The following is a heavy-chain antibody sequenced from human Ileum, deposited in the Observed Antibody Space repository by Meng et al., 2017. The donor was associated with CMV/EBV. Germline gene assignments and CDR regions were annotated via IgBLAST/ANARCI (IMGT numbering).Heavy chain of an antibody. Sequence: FSNYWMHWVRQAPVKGLVWVSRIHSDGSVTPYAGSVKGRFTTYRDNAKNTLYLHMNRLRTEDTAVYYCTRDASNVVIVPGAMNWFDPWGPGTLVTVSS. V-gene: IGHV3-74*01. J-gene: IGHJ5*02. CDR2: IHSDGSVT. D-gene: IGHD2/OR15-2a*01. CDR1: FSNYW. CDR3: TRDASNVVIVPGAMNWFDP.